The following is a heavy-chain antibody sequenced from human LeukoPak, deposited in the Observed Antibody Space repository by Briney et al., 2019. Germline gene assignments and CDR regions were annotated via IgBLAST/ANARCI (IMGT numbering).Heavy chain of an antibody. CDR2: IYTSGST. V-gene: IGHV4-61*02. CDR1: GGSISSSSYY. CDR3: ARGPPDCSSTSCYAFDAFDI. D-gene: IGHD2-2*01. J-gene: IGHJ3*02. Sequence: PSETLSLTCTVSGGSISSSSYYWSWIRQPAGKGLEWIGRIYTSGSTNYNPSLKSRVTISVDTSKNQFSLKLSSVTAADTAMYYCARGPPDCSSTSCYAFDAFDIWGQGTMVTVSS.